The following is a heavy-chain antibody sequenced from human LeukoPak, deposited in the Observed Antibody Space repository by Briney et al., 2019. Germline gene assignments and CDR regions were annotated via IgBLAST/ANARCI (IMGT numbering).Heavy chain of an antibody. CDR1: GGSISSGDYY. D-gene: IGHD3-10*01. V-gene: IGHV4-30-4*01. CDR3: ASLYGSGSSKIDY. CDR2: TYYSGST. Sequence: PSETLSLTCTVSGGSISSGDYYWSWIRQPPGKGLEWIGYTYYSGSTYYNPSLKSRVTISVDTSKNQFSLKLSSVTAADTAVYYCASLYGSGSSKIDYWGQGTLVTVSS. J-gene: IGHJ4*02.